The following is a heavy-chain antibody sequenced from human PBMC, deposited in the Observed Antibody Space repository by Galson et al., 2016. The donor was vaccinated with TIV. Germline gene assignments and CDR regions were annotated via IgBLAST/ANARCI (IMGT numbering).Heavy chain of an antibody. D-gene: IGHD1-26*01. CDR3: ARDRMSPLVGATQDF. CDR1: GYTFTDYG. V-gene: IGHV1-18*01. Sequence: SVKVSCKASGYTFTDYGISWVRQAPGQGLEWMGWISGYSGNTNHAQQFQGRVTMTTNTSTRTAYKELRSLRSDDTAVYYCARDRMSPLVGATQDFWGQGTLVSVSS. J-gene: IGHJ4*02. CDR2: ISGYSGNT.